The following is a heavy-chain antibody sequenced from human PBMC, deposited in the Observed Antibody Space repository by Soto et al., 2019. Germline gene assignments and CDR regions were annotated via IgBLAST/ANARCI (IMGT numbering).Heavy chain of an antibody. D-gene: IGHD4-4*01. CDR2: INHSGST. Sequence: SETLSLTCAVYGGSFSGYYWSWIRQPPGKGLEWIGEINHSGSTNYNPSLKSRVTISVDTSKNQFSLKLSSVTAADTAVYYCARGRKMTTVSFGYYFDYRGQGTLVTVSS. V-gene: IGHV4-34*01. CDR1: GGSFSGYY. CDR3: ARGRKMTTVSFGYYFDY. J-gene: IGHJ4*02.